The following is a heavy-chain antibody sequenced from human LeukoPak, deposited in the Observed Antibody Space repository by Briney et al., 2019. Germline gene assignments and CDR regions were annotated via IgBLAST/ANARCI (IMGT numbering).Heavy chain of an antibody. CDR3: AIREPIGY. D-gene: IGHD6-13*01. CDR2: ISGSGDRT. V-gene: IGHV3-23*01. Sequence: GGSLRLSCAASGFSFANSVISWTRQAPGKGPEWVSAISGSGDRTDYADSVRSRFTISRDNSKSTLYLQMNSLRVEDTAIYYCAIREPIGYWGQGSLVTVSP. J-gene: IGHJ4*02. CDR1: GFSFANSV.